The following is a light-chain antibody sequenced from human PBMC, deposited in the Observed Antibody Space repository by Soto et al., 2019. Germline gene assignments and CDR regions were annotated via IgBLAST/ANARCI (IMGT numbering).Light chain of an antibody. CDR1: SSNIGKNY. Sequence: QSVLTQPPSVSAAPGQKVTLSCSGRSSNIGKNYVSWYQQLPGTAPKLLIYDNNKRPSGIPDRFSGSKSGTSATLGITGLQTGDEADYYCATWDSSLTAVVFGGGTKLTVL. V-gene: IGLV1-51*01. CDR2: DNN. CDR3: ATWDSSLTAVV. J-gene: IGLJ2*01.